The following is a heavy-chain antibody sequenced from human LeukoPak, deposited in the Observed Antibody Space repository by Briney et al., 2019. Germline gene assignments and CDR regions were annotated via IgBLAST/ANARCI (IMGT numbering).Heavy chain of an antibody. V-gene: IGHV4-59*07. CDR1: GGSISSYY. Sequence: PSHSLSLTFTVSGGSISSYYWSSIRQPPGKGMEWVGYVYYRGSTNYNPSLKSRVPISVDTSKSQFSLKLSSATAADTAVYDCARALDCGGYGKDDAFDIWGQGTMVTVSS. CDR2: VYYRGST. CDR3: ARALDCGGYGKDDAFDI. D-gene: IGHD4-17*01. J-gene: IGHJ3*02.